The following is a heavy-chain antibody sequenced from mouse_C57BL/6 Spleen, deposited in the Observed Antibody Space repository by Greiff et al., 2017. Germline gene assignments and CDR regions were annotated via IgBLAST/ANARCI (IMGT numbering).Heavy chain of an antibody. CDR2: IRNKANNHAT. J-gene: IGHJ2*01. V-gene: IGHV6-6*01. D-gene: IGHD1-1*01. CDR1: GFTFSDAW. CDR3: TRRLRSYYFDY. Sequence: EVKLQESGGGLVQPGGSMKLSCAASGFTFSDAWMDWVRQSPEKGLEWVAEIRNKANNHATYYAESVKGRFTISRDDSKSSVYLQMNSLRAEDTGIYYCTRRLRSYYFDYWGQGTTLTVSS.